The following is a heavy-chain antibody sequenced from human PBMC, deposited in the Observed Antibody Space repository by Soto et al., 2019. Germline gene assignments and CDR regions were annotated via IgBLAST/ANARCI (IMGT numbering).Heavy chain of an antibody. Sequence: SGPTLVNPTQTLTLTCTFSGFSLSTSGMCVSWIRQPPGKALEWLALIDWDDDKYYSTSLKTRLTISKDTSKNQVVLTMTNMDPVDTATYYCARILAPYYYDSSGYPGYFDYWGQGTLVTVSS. CDR2: IDWDDDK. CDR1: GFSLSTSGMC. CDR3: ARILAPYYYDSSGYPGYFDY. D-gene: IGHD3-22*01. J-gene: IGHJ4*02. V-gene: IGHV2-70*01.